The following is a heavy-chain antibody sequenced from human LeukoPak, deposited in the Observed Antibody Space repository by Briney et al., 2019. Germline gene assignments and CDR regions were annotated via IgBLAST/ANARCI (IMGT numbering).Heavy chain of an antibody. J-gene: IGHJ4*02. CDR2: ISSNSKYI. CDR1: EFTFSSYN. Sequence: PGGSLRLSCVGSEFTFSSYNMNWVRQAPGKGLEWVSSISSNSKYIYYADSVKGRFTISRDNSKNTLHLQMNSLRAEDTALYYCAKDEHYDSSGYYNCWGQGTLVTVSS. D-gene: IGHD3-22*01. V-gene: IGHV3-21*04. CDR3: AKDEHYDSSGYYNC.